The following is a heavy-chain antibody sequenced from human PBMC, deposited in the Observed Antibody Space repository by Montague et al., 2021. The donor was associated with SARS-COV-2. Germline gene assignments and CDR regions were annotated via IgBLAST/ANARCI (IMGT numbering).Heavy chain of an antibody. Sequence: SETLSLTCDLYGGSFNSYWSWIRQPPGRGLEWVGQISHGGGTNYXPSLKIRVTISVDTSKNQVSLKLSSVTAADTAVYYCASHCGGGRCYFGMDVWGQGTTVTVSS. CDR1: GGSFNSY. J-gene: IGHJ6*02. CDR2: ISHGGGT. CDR3: ASHCGGGRCYFGMDV. D-gene: IGHD2-15*01. V-gene: IGHV4-34*01.